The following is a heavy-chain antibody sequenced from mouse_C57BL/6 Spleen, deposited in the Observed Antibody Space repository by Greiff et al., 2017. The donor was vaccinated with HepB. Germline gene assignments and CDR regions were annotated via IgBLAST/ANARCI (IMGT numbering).Heavy chain of an antibody. V-gene: IGHV1-64*01. CDR2: IHPNSGST. J-gene: IGHJ4*01. CDR3: ARAHYYGSSYVGYAMDY. CDR1: GYTFTSYW. Sequence: VQLQQSGAELVKPGASVKLSCKASGYTFTSYWMHWVKQRPGQGLEWIGMIHPNSGSTNYNEKFKSKATLTVDKSSSTAYMQLSSLTSEDSAVYYCARAHYYGSSYVGYAMDYWGQGTSVTVSS. D-gene: IGHD1-1*01.